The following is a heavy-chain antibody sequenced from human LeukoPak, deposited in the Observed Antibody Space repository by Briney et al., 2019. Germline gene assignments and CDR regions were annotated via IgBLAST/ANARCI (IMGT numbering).Heavy chain of an antibody. Sequence: GGSLRLSCAASGFTFSSYGMHWVRQAPGKGLEWVAVISYYGSNKYYADSVKGRFTISRDNSKDTLYLQMNSLRAEDTAVYYCAKTPTPIVVVIPPEFDPWGQGTLVTVSS. CDR3: AKTPTPIVVVIPPEFDP. J-gene: IGHJ5*02. D-gene: IGHD3-22*01. V-gene: IGHV3-30*18. CDR2: ISYYGSNK. CDR1: GFTFSSYG.